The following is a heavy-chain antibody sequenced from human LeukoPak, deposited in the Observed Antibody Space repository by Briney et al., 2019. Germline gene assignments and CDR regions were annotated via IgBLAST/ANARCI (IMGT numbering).Heavy chain of an antibody. CDR1: GFTFSNYW. D-gene: IGHD4-11*01. CDR3: ARAGATVTTNYFDP. Sequence: GGSLRLSCVASGFTFSNYWMHWVRQAPGKGLEWVSLISDSGDNTYYADSVKGRFTISRDNSKNTVSLQMSSLRADDTAVYYCARAGATVTTNYFDPWGQGTLVTVSS. CDR2: ISDSGDNT. V-gene: IGHV3-23*01. J-gene: IGHJ5*02.